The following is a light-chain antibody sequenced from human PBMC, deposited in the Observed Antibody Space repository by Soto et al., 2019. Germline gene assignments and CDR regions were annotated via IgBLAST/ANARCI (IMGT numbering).Light chain of an antibody. J-gene: IGKJ1*01. CDR3: QQYHNWPLT. V-gene: IGKV3-15*01. Sequence: EIVRTQSPATLSVSPGERATLSCRASQSVSNNLAWYHQKPGLAPRLLIYGASTRATGIPARFSGSGSGTEFTLTISSPQSEDFAVYYCQQYHNWPLTFGQGTKVEIK. CDR1: QSVSNN. CDR2: GAS.